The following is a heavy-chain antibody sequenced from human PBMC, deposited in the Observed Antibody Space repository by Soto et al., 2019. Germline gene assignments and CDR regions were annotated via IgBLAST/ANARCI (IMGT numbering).Heavy chain of an antibody. V-gene: IGHV4-59*01. D-gene: IGHD3-10*01. CDR3: ASTIGELGAFDI. CDR1: RHSLSSYY. J-gene: IGHJ3*02. CDR2: IYYSGST. Sequence: SDTLSLTCTVSRHSLSSYYWSWIRQPPGKGLEWTGYIYYSGSTNYNPSLKSRVTISVDTSKNQFSLKLSSVTAADTAVYYCASTIGELGAFDIWGQGTMVTVSS.